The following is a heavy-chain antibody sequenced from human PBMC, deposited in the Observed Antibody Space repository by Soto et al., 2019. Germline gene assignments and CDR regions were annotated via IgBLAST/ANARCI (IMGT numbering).Heavy chain of an antibody. D-gene: IGHD6-13*01. CDR2: ISSSSSYI. CDR1: GFTFSSYS. Sequence: GGSLRLSCAASGFTFSSYSMNWVRQAPGKGLEWVSSISSSSSYIYYADSVKGRFTISRDNAKNSLYLQMNSLRAEDTAVYYCASLTRGQQLVREPNDYWGQGTLVTVSS. V-gene: IGHV3-21*01. CDR3: ASLTRGQQLVREPNDY. J-gene: IGHJ4*02.